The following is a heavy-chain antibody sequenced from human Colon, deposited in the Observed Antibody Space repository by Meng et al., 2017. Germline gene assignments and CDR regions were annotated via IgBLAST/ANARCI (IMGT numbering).Heavy chain of an antibody. CDR2: VHDSGDT. CDR3: ARDPSNRGAFFDP. V-gene: IGHV4-31*11. Sequence: VQVEESGPGLVKPSQNLSLTCVVSGGSISGDGYYWSWIRQHPGKGLEWIGYVHDSGDTYYKSSLKSRITISIDTSENQFSLKLKSVTAADTAVYYCARDPSNRGAFFDPWGQGTLVTVSS. J-gene: IGHJ5*02. D-gene: IGHD3-10*01. CDR1: GGSISGDGYY.